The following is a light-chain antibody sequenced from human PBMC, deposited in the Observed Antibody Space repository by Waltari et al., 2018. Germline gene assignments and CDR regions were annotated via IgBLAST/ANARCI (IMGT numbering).Light chain of an antibody. CDR3: YSTDESGDHGL. J-gene: IGLJ7*01. CDR1: ALPKKY. CDR2: EDN. V-gene: IGLV3-10*01. Sequence: SYELTQPPSVSVSPGQTARITCSGDALPKKYAYWFHQKPGQSPVLIIYEDNKRPSGIPERFSGSSSGTVATLTISGAQVDDEGDYYCYSTDESGDHGLFGGGTRLAVL.